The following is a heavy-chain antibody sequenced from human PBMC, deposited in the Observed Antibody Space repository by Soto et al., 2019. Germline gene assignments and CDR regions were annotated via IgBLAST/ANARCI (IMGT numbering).Heavy chain of an antibody. CDR2: ISNSGGST. V-gene: IGHV3-23*01. D-gene: IGHD3-10*01. Sequence: EVQLLDSGGGLVQPGGSLKLSCGASGFIFSNYAMNWVRQAPGKGLEWVSSISNSGGSTKYADSVKGRFTISRDNSKNPLYLQMNSLIAEDTAVYYFATVPLRPSSFEYWGTGTLVPVPS. J-gene: IGHJ4*02. CDR1: GFIFSNYA. CDR3: ATVPLRPSSFEY.